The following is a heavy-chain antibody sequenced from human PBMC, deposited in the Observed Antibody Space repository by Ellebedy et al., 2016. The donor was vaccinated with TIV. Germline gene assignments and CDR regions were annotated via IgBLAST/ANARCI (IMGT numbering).Heavy chain of an antibody. J-gene: IGHJ4*02. V-gene: IGHV4-31*03. CDR3: ARGHVETAMVPLGY. Sequence: MPSETLSLTCTVSGASISSGGYYWSWIRRHPGKGLEWIGYIYYSGSTYYNPSLKSRVTISVDTSKNQFSLKLSSVTAADTAVYYCARGHVETAMVPLGYWGQGTLVTVSS. CDR2: IYYSGST. CDR1: GASISSGGYY. D-gene: IGHD5-18*01.